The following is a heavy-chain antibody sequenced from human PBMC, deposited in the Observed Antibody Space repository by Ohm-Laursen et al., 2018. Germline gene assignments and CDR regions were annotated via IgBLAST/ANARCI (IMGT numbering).Heavy chain of an antibody. CDR2: VSGGGGDT. CDR3: AKDTMVRGVNLPNWFDP. V-gene: IGHV3-23*01. D-gene: IGHD3-10*01. CDR1: GFTPRSYA. J-gene: IGHJ5*02. Sequence: SLRLSCAASGFTPRSYAMSWVRQAPGKGLEWVSAVSGGGGDTYYADSVKGRFTISRDNSKNTLYLHMHSLRAEDTAMYYCAKDTMVRGVNLPNWFDPWGQGTLVTVSS.